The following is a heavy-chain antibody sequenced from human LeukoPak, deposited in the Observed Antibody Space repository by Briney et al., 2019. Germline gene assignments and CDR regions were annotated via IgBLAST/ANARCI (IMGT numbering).Heavy chain of an antibody. J-gene: IGHJ2*01. V-gene: IGHV4-59*01. CDR1: GGSISSYY. CDR2: IYYSGST. Sequence: SETLSLTCTVSGGSISSYYWSWIRQPPGKGLEWIGYIYYSGSTDYNPSLKSRVTISVDTSKNQFSLKLSSVTAADTAVYYCARDRDSSGTVWYFDLWGRGTLVTVSS. D-gene: IGHD6-19*01. CDR3: ARDRDSSGTVWYFDL.